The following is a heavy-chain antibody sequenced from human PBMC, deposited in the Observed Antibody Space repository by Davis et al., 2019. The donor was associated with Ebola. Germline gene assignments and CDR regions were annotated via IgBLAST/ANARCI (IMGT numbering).Heavy chain of an antibody. D-gene: IGHD6-13*01. V-gene: IGHV3-43*02. CDR3: ARGPMPSWYADYYKYSMDV. CDR1: GFTFDQYA. Sequence: GESLKISCAASGFTFDQYAMYWVRQRPGKGLEWVSLINGDGDHTYYTDSVKGRFTISRDNNKESLYLQINSLRSEDTALYFCARGPMPSWYADYYKYSMDVWGQGTTVTASS. J-gene: IGHJ6*02. CDR2: INGDGDHT.